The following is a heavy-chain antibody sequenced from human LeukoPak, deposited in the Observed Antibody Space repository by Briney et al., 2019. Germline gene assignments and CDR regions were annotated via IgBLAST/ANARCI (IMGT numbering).Heavy chain of an antibody. D-gene: IGHD3-9*01. V-gene: IGHV1-46*01. CDR1: GYTFTSYY. J-gene: IGHJ4*02. CDR3: ARGSRPVYNLLTGKRYFDY. Sequence: ASVKASCKASGYTFTSYYMHWVRQAPGQGLEWMGIINPIVGSTTYAQKFPGRLTMTRDMSTSTVYMELSSLRSEDTAVYYCARGSRPVYNLLTGKRYFDYWGQGTLLTVSS. CDR2: INPIVGST.